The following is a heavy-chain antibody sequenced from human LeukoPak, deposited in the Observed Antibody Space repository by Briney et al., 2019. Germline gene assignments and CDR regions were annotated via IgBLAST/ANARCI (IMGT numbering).Heavy chain of an antibody. J-gene: IGHJ5*02. D-gene: IGHD3-10*02. Sequence: ASVKVSCKASGYTFTGYYMHWVRQAPGQGLEWMGWINPNSGGTNYAQKFQGRVTMTRDTSLSTAYMGVSRLRSDDPAVYYCARDGRVRGVINCDNWFDPWGQGTLVTVSS. CDR2: INPNSGGT. CDR3: ARDGRVRGVINCDNWFDP. V-gene: IGHV1-2*02. CDR1: GYTFTGYY.